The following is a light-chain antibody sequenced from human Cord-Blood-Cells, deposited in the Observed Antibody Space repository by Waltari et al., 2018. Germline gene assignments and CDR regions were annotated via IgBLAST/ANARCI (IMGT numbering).Light chain of an antibody. V-gene: IGLV2-14*01. CDR2: EVS. CDR3: SSYTSSLYV. J-gene: IGLJ1*01. CDR1: SWDVGCYTS. Sequence: SALTPPPSVSGSPGQSITLSCTGTSWDVGCYTSVSWYQQHPGKAPKLMIYEVSNRPSGVSNRFSGSKSGNTASLTISGLQAEDEADYYCSSYTSSLYVFGTGTKVTVL.